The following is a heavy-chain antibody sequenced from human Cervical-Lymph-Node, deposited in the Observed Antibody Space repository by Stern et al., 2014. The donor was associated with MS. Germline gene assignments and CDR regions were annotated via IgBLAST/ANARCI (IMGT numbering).Heavy chain of an antibody. V-gene: IGHV1-18*01. CDR1: GYSFTSYG. J-gene: IGHJ6*02. Sequence: QVQLMQSGAEVKEPGASVKVSCKASGYSFTSYGISWVRQAPGQGLEWVGWISADSGDIKYAQNLQGRVTLTTDTSTSIAYMELRSLRSDDTAVYYCVRRGYFSGMDVWGQGTTVTVSS. CDR3: VRRGYFSGMDV. CDR2: ISADSGDI.